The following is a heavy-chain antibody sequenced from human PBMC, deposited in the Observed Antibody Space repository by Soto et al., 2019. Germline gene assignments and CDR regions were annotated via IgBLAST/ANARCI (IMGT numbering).Heavy chain of an antibody. CDR2: IYYSGST. D-gene: IGHD2-15*01. J-gene: IGHJ6*02. CDR1: GGSICSYY. V-gene: IGHV4-59*01. CDR3: ARDLLGYCSGGSCSRGTYYYGMDV. Sequence: ASETLSLTCTVSGGSICSYYWSWIRQPPGKGLEWIGYIYYSGSTNYNPSLKSRVTISVDTSKNQFSLKLSSVTAADTAVYYCARDLLGYCSGGSCSRGTYYYGMDVWGQGTTVTVSS.